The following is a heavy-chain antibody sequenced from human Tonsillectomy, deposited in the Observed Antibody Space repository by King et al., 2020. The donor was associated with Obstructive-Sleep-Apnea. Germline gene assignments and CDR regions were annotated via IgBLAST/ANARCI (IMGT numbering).Heavy chain of an antibody. V-gene: IGHV4-38-2*02. J-gene: IGHJ6*02. CDR1: GYSISGGYY. CDR2: IHHSGST. Sequence: VQLQESGPGLLKPSETLSLTCTVSGYSISGGYYWGLIRQPPGKGLEWIGSIHHSGSTNYKPSLKSRVTISIDTSKNQFSLRLSSVTAADTAVYYCARDRDVYYYDTSGAKYGMDVWGQGTTVTVSS. CDR3: ARDRDVYYYDTSGAKYGMDV. D-gene: IGHD3-22*01.